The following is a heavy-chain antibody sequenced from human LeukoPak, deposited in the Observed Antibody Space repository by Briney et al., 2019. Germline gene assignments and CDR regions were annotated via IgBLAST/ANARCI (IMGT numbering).Heavy chain of an antibody. V-gene: IGHV4-38-2*02. CDR1: GYSISSGYY. D-gene: IGHD3-10*01. CDR3: ARRLGRKFGERFYYYHYMDV. J-gene: IGHJ6*03. CDR2: IYHSGST. Sequence: SETLSLTCTVSGYSISSGYYWGWIRQPPGKGLEWIGSIYHSGSTYYNPSLKSRVTISVDKSKNQFSLKLSSVTAADTAVYYCARRLGRKFGERFYYYHYMDVWGKGTTVTISS.